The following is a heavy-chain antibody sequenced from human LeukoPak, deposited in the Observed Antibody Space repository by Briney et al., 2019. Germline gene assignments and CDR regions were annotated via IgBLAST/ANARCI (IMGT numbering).Heavy chain of an antibody. D-gene: IGHD4-17*01. CDR1: GYTFTSYY. CDR3: AKDSGAYGPDY. Sequence: GASVKVSCKASGYTFTSYYIHWVRQDPGQGLEWMGQISPSGTTTYAQKFKGRVTMTRDKSTSTVNMDLSDLTFEDTAVYHCAKDSGAYGPDYWGQGTLLTVSS. V-gene: IGHV1-46*01. J-gene: IGHJ4*02. CDR2: ISPSGTT.